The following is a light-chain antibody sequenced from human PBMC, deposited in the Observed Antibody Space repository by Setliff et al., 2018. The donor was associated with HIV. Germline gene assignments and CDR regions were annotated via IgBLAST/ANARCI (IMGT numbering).Light chain of an antibody. Sequence: QSVLTQPPSVSGAPGQRVTISCTGSSSNIGASYDVHWYQQFPGTAPKLLIYDNNNWPSGVPDRFSGSKSGTSASLAITGLQAEDEADYYCQSHDSSLSGYVFGTGTKATVL. CDR2: DNN. CDR1: SSNIGASYD. V-gene: IGLV1-40*01. J-gene: IGLJ1*01. CDR3: QSHDSSLSGYV.